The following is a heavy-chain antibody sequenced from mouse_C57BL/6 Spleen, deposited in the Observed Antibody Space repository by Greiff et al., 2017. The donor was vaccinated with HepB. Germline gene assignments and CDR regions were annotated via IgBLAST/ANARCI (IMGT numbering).Heavy chain of an antibody. J-gene: IGHJ4*01. CDR1: GYTFTSYW. Sequence: QQSCKASGYTFTSYWMHWVKQRPGQGLEWIGEIDPSDSYTNYNQKFKGKSTLTVDKSSSTAYMQLSSLTSEDSAVYYCARRDDYDRDYAMDYWGQGTSVTVSS. V-gene: IGHV1-69*01. CDR2: IDPSDSYT. D-gene: IGHD2-4*01. CDR3: ARRDDYDRDYAMDY.